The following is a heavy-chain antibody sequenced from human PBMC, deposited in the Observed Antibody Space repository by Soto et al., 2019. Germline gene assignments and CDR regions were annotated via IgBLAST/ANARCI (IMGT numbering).Heavy chain of an antibody. Sequence: GESLKISCKGSGYSFTSYWISWVRQMPGKGLEWMGRIDPSDSYTNYSPSFQGHVTISADKSISTAYLQWSSLKASDTAMYYCARRVYYGSRSYWDAFDSWGQGTMVTVSS. CDR3: ARRVYYGSRSYWDAFDS. CDR2: IDPSDSYT. D-gene: IGHD3-10*01. CDR1: GYSFTSYW. V-gene: IGHV5-10-1*01. J-gene: IGHJ3*02.